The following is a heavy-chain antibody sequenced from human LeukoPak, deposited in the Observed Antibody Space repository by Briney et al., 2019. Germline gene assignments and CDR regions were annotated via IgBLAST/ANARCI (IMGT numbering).Heavy chain of an antibody. D-gene: IGHD2-2*01. Sequence: PSETLSLTCTVSGGSISRYYWSWIRQPPGKGLKWIGYIYYSGSTDYNPSLKSRVTISVDTSKNQFSLRLSSVTAADTAVYYCARGGSSTSFHPAAIFLWGQGTLVTVSS. V-gene: IGHV4-59*12. CDR3: ARGGSSTSFHPAAIFL. CDR2: IYYSGST. CDR1: GGSISRYY. J-gene: IGHJ4*02.